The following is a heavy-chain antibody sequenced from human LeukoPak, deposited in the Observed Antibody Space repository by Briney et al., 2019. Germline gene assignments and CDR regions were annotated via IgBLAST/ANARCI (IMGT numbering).Heavy chain of an antibody. D-gene: IGHD3-22*01. J-gene: IGHJ4*02. CDR2: INPNSGGT. CDR3: ARDQYYYDSSGCWNY. CDR1: GYTFTGYY. Sequence: GASVKVSCKASGYTFTGYYMHWVRQAPGQGLEWMGWINPNSGGTNYAQKFQGRVTMTRGTSISTAYMELSRLRSDDTAVYYCARDQYYYDSSGCWNYWGQGTLVTVSS. V-gene: IGHV1-2*02.